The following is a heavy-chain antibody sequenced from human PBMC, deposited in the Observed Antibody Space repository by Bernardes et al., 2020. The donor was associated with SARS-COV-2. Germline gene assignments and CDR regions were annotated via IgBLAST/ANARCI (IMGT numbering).Heavy chain of an antibody. Sequence: SLRLSCAASGFTFSDSAMHWVRQRPGKGLEWVSAISWNSGDIGYADSVKGRFTISRDNAKNSLFLQMKSLRVEDTAFYYCAKSGRFYNGPGSYYSPYYFDDWGQGALVTVSS. CDR3: AKSGRFYNGPGSYYSPYYFDD. J-gene: IGHJ4*02. CDR2: ISWNSGDI. D-gene: IGHD3-10*01. V-gene: IGHV3-9*01. CDR1: GFTFSDSA.